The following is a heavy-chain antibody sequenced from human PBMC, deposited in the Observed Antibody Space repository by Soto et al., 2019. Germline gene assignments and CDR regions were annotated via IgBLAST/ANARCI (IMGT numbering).Heavy chain of an antibody. CDR1: GGSFSGYY. CDR3: ARAATRYYYYGMDV. CDR2: INHSGST. D-gene: IGHD2-15*01. J-gene: IGHJ6*02. Sequence: SETLSLTCAVYGGSFSGYYWSWIRQPPGKGLEWIGEINHSGSTNYDPSLKSRVTISVDTSKNQFSLKLSSVTAADTAVYYCARAATRYYYYGMDVWGQGTTVTVSS. V-gene: IGHV4-34*01.